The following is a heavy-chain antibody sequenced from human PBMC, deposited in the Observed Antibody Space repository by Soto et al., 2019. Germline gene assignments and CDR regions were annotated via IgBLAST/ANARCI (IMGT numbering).Heavy chain of an antibody. J-gene: IGHJ6*02. CDR2: INPNSGGT. V-gene: IGHV1-2*02. Sequence: QVQLVQSGAEVKKPGASVKVSCKASGYTFTGYYMHWVRQAPGQGLERMGWINPNSGGTNYAQKCQGRATRTRDTSISTAYMELSRRRSDDTAVFYWARGKKWELQRGYYYCGMDVWGQGPTVTVSS. CDR3: ARGKKWELQRGYYYCGMDV. D-gene: IGHD1-26*01. CDR1: GYTFTGYY.